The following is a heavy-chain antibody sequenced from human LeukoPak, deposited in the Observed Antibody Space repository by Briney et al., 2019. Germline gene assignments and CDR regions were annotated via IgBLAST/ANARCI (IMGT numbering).Heavy chain of an antibody. J-gene: IGHJ4*02. CDR3: AGAYYYDSSGYYGY. Sequence: GGSLRLSCAASGFTFSSYSMNWVRQAPGKGLEWVSSISSSSNYIYYADSVKGRFTISRDNPKNSLYLQMNSLRTEDTAVYYCAGAYYYDSSGYYGYWGQGTLVTVSS. CDR2: ISSSSNYI. V-gene: IGHV3-21*01. D-gene: IGHD3-22*01. CDR1: GFTFSSYS.